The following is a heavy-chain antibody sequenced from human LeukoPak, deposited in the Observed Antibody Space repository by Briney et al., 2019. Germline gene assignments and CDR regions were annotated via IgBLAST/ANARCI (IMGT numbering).Heavy chain of an antibody. D-gene: IGHD3-10*01. J-gene: IGHJ4*02. CDR3: ARDLWGGSGSGYDY. V-gene: IGHV3-7*01. Sequence: GGSLRLSCAASGFTFRSYWRSWVRQAPGKGLEWVANIKQDGSEKYYGDSVKGGFTIYRDNAKNSLYLQMNSLRAEDTAVYYCARDLWGGSGSGYDYWGPGTLVTVSS. CDR1: GFTFRSYW. CDR2: IKQDGSEK.